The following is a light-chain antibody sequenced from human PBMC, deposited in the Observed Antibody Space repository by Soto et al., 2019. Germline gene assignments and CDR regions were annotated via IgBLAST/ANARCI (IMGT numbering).Light chain of an antibody. Sequence: QSVLTQPPSVSAAPGQKVSISCSGSSSNVGKNFVSWYQQHPGKAPQLIIYDVTQRPSGVPDRFSGSKSGNTASLSISGLQAEDEADYYCCSHSASYTFVFGTGTKVTVL. J-gene: IGLJ1*01. CDR2: DVT. CDR3: CSHSASYTFV. CDR1: SSNVGKNF. V-gene: IGLV2-11*02.